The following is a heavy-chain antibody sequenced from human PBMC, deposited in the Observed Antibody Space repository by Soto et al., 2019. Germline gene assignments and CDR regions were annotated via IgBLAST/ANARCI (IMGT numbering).Heavy chain of an antibody. CDR3: ARCIAARTNWFDP. J-gene: IGHJ5*02. D-gene: IGHD6-6*01. Sequence: SETLSLTCTVSGGSISSYYWSWIRQPPGKGLEWIGYIYYSGSTNYNPSLKSRVTISVDTSKNQFSLKLSSVTAADTAVYYCARCIAARTNWFDPWGQGTLVTVSS. CDR2: IYYSGST. V-gene: IGHV4-59*08. CDR1: GGSISSYY.